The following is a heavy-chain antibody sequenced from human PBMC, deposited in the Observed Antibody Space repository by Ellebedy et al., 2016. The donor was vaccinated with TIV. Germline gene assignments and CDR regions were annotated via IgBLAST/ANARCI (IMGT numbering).Heavy chain of an antibody. Sequence: SETLSLTXTVSGGSISSGGYYWSWIRQHPGKGLEWIGYIYYSGSTYYNPSLKSRVTISVDTSKNQFSLKLSSVTAADTAVYYCAREPFNPSSWYARTSKLHAFDIWGQGTMVTVSS. V-gene: IGHV4-31*03. D-gene: IGHD6-13*01. CDR3: AREPFNPSSWYARTSKLHAFDI. CDR2: IYYSGST. J-gene: IGHJ3*02. CDR1: GGSISSGGYY.